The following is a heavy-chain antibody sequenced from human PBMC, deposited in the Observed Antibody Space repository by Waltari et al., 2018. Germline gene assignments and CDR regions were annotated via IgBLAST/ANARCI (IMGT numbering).Heavy chain of an antibody. CDR1: GFPLSSYW. J-gene: IGHJ4*02. CDR2: IKQDGSEK. Sequence: EGQLVESGGGLVQPGGSLRLSCEASGFPLSSYWMSWVRQAPGKGLEWVANIKQDGSEKYYVDSVKGRFTISRDNAKNSLYLQMNSLRAEDTAVYYCARAIGAAAGYWGQGTQVTVSS. CDR3: ARAIGAAAGY. V-gene: IGHV3-7*01. D-gene: IGHD6-13*01.